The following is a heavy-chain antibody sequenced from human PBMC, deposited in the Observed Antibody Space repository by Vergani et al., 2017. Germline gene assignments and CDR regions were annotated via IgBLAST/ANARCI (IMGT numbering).Heavy chain of an antibody. J-gene: IGHJ4*02. CDR3: ARLSYDTTPYLQGGYDC. CDR1: GFTFSNYA. CDR2: ISARYPSI. V-gene: IGHV3-23*04. Sequence: DVHLAESGGGFFQPGGSLRLSCSASGFTFSNYAINWVRQAPGKGLEWVSAISARYPSIYYADSVKGRFTISRDNSKNMLYLQMNSLRAEDTAVYYCARLSYDTTPYLQGGYDCWGQGTLVSVSS. D-gene: IGHD3-22*01.